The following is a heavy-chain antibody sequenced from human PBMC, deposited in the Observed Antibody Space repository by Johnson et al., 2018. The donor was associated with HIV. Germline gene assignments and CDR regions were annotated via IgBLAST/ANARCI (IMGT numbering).Heavy chain of an antibody. CDR3: ARDGRTGPYAFDI. CDR1: GFTFDDYA. CDR2: ISWNSGRI. Sequence: VQLVESGGGLVQPGKSLRLSCGVSGFTFDDYAMHWVRQAPGKGLEWVSGISWNSGRIGYADSVKGRFTISRDNAKNSLFLQMHSLRPEDTALYYCARDGRTGPYAFDIWGQGTMVTVSS. V-gene: IGHV3-9*01. J-gene: IGHJ3*02. D-gene: IGHD7-27*01.